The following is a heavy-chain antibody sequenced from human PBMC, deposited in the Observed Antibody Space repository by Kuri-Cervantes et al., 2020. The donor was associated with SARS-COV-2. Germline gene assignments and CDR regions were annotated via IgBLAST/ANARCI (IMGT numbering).Heavy chain of an antibody. D-gene: IGHD5-24*01. V-gene: IGHV4-34*01. J-gene: IGHJ6*02. CDR2: INHSGST. CDR3: ARGRGRRRAHYGMDV. CDR1: GGSFSGYY. Sequence: SQTLSLTCAVYGGSFSGYYWSWIRQPPGKGLEWIGEINHSGSTNYNPSLKSRVTISVDTSKNEFSLKMNSVTAADTAVYYCARGRGRRRAHYGMDVWGQGTTVTVSS.